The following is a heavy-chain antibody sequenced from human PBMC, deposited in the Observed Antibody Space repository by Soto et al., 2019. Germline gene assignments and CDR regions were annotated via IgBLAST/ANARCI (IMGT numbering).Heavy chain of an antibody. D-gene: IGHD3-10*01. V-gene: IGHV1-18*01. CDR1: GYTFTIYG. CDR2: ISAYNGNT. CDR3: ARGMYYYGSGRADFDI. J-gene: IGHJ3*02. Sequence: ASVNVSFKASGYTFTIYGIRWVRQAPGQGLEWMGCISAYNGNTNYAQNLQGRVTMTTDTSTSTAYMELRSLRSDDTDVYYCARGMYYYGSGRADFDIWGQGTMVTVSS.